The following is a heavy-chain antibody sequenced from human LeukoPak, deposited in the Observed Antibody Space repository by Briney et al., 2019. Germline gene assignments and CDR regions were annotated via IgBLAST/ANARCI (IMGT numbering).Heavy chain of an antibody. Sequence: SETLSLTCTVSGGSVSSYYWSWIRQPAGKGLEWIGRIYTSGSTNYNPSLKSRVTMSVDTSKNQFSLKLSSVTAADTAVYYCAIVGPGVVATISLGYYYYYYMDVWGKGTTVTVSS. CDR3: AIVGPGVVATISLGYYYYYYMDV. V-gene: IGHV4-4*07. CDR2: IYTSGST. D-gene: IGHD5-12*01. J-gene: IGHJ6*03. CDR1: GGSVSSYY.